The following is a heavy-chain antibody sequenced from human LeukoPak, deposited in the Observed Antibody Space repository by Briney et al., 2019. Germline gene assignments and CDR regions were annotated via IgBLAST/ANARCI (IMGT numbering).Heavy chain of an antibody. CDR2: IRYDGTKT. J-gene: IGHJ4*02. CDR1: TFTFSDYG. V-gene: IGHV3-30*02. CDR3: AKSASSSFEGY. Sequence: PGGSLRLSCIGSTFTFSDYGMHWVRQAPGKGLEWVAFIRYDGTKTYYADSAKGRFTISRDNSKNTLYLQMNSLRAEDTAVYYCAKSASSSFEGYWGQGTLVTVSS. D-gene: IGHD3-9*01.